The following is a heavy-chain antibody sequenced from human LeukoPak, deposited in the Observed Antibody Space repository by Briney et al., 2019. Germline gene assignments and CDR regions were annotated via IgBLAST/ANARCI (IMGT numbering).Heavy chain of an antibody. D-gene: IGHD6-13*01. CDR3: ARHEAAYYYYMDV. V-gene: IGHV5-51*01. J-gene: IGHJ6*03. CDR1: GYDFAYFW. CDR2: IWPGDSVS. Sequence: GESLKISCKASGYDFAYFWIGWVRQMPGKGLEWMGIIWPGDSVSKYNPSFQGQVTISGDKSISTAYLQWNSLKASETAIYYCARHEAAYYYYMDVWGKGTTVTVSS.